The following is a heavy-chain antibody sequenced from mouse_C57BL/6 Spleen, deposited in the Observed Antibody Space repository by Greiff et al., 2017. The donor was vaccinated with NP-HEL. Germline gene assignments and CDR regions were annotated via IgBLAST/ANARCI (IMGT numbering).Heavy chain of an antibody. CDR2: INPNNVGT. CDR3: AGGGRGSPFAY. J-gene: IGHJ3*01. V-gene: IGHV1-18*01. CDR1: GYTFTDYN. Sequence: EVQLQQSGPELVKPGASVKIPCKASGYTFTDYNMDWVKQSHGKSLEWIGDINPNNVGTIYNQKFKGKATLTVDKSSSTAYMELRSLTSEDTAVYYCAGGGRGSPFAYWGQGTLVTVSA.